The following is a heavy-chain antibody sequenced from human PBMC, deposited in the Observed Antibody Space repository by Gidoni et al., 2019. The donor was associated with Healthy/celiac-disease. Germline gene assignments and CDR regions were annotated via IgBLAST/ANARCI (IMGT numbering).Heavy chain of an antibody. D-gene: IGHD3-22*01. J-gene: IGHJ2*01. Sequence: EVQLVQSGAEVKKPGESLRISCKGSGYSFTSYWISWVRQMPGKGLEWMGRIDPSDSYTNYSPSFQGHVTISADKSISTAYLQWSSLKASDTAMYYCARHYYDSSGFGGDFDLWGRGTLVTVSS. V-gene: IGHV5-10-1*03. CDR3: ARHYYDSSGFGGDFDL. CDR2: IDPSDSYT. CDR1: GYSFTSYW.